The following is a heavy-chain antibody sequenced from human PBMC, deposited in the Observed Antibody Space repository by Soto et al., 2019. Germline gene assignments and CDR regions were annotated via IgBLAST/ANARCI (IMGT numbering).Heavy chain of an antibody. Sequence: QLQLQESGPGLVKPSETLSLTCTVSGGSISSSSYYWGWIRQPPGKGLEWSGSIYYSGSTYYNPSLKSRVTISVDTSKNQFSLKLSSVTAADTAVYYCAHIVVVPAAKGVGGAFDIWGQGTMVTVSS. CDR2: IYYSGST. CDR1: GGSISSSSYY. J-gene: IGHJ3*02. CDR3: AHIVVVPAAKGVGGAFDI. D-gene: IGHD2-2*01. V-gene: IGHV4-39*01.